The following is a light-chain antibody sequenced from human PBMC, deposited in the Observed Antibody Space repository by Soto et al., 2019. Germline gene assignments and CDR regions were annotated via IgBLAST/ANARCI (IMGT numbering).Light chain of an antibody. CDR1: QSVTSN. V-gene: IGKV3-15*01. CDR3: QQRSNWPPT. CDR2: GAS. J-gene: IGKJ4*01. Sequence: EIVMTQSPATLSVSPGERATLSCRASQSVTSNLAWYQQKPGQAPRLLISGASTRATGIPARFSGSGSGTEFTLTISSLQSEDFAVYYCQQRSNWPPTFGGGTKVEIK.